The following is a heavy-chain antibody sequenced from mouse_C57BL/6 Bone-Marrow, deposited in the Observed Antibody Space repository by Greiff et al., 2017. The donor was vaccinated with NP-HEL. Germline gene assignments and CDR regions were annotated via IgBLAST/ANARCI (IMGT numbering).Heavy chain of an antibody. Sequence: EVQRVESGGGLVQPGGSMKLSCVASGFTFSNYWMNWVRQSPEKGLEWVAQIRLKSDNYATHYAESVKGRFTISRDDSKSSVYLQMNNLRAEDTGIYYCTDDYDGWFAYWGQGTLVTVSA. CDR3: TDDYDGWFAY. J-gene: IGHJ3*01. CDR2: IRLKSDNYAT. V-gene: IGHV6-3*01. CDR1: GFTFSNYW. D-gene: IGHD2-4*01.